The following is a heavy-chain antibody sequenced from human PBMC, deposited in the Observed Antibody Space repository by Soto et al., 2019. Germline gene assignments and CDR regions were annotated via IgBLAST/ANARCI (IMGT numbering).Heavy chain of an antibody. CDR3: ARMATYGTLNWFDP. J-gene: IGHJ5*02. CDR2: MNPNSANT. Sequence: QVQLVQSGAEVQRPGASVKVSCRASGYAFGDYDISWVRQAPGQGLEWMGWMNPNSANTGYAQKFQGRVSMTRDMSISTAYMELSRLRPEDTAIYYCARMATYGTLNWFDPWGQGALVTDSS. V-gene: IGHV1-8*01. CDR1: GYAFGDYD. D-gene: IGHD1-1*01.